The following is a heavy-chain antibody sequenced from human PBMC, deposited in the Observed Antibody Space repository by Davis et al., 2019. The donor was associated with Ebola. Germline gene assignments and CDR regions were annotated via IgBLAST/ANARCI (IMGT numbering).Heavy chain of an antibody. Sequence: HTGGSLTPSCPPSGFTSGNYYRHWVRQAPGKGPEWVSDINGGGSRTTYAESVKGRFTISRDDAKSTLFLQMNSLRVEDTAVYYCARRGYSALDWGQGTLVTVSS. CDR3: ARRGYSALD. V-gene: IGHV3-74*01. CDR1: GFTSGNYY. CDR2: INGGGSRT. J-gene: IGHJ4*02. D-gene: IGHD5-12*01.